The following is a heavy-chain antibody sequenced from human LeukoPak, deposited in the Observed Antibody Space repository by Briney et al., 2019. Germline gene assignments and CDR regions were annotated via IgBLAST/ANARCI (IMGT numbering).Heavy chain of an antibody. CDR1: GGSFSGYY. V-gene: IGHV4-34*01. Sequence: SEILSLTCAVYGGSFSGYYWSWIRQPPGKGLEWIGEINHSGSTNYNPSLKSRVTISVDTSKNQFSLKLSSVTAADTAVYYCARGRGNFDYWGQGTLVTVSS. J-gene: IGHJ4*02. CDR3: ARGRGNFDY. CDR2: INHSGST. D-gene: IGHD3-16*01.